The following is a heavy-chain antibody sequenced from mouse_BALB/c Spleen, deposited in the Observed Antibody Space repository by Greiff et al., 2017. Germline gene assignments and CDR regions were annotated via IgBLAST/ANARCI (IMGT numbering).Heavy chain of an antibody. CDR2: ISYSGST. J-gene: IGHJ3*01. V-gene: IGHV3-2*02. CDR3: ARSDYGSSLFAY. Sequence: DVQLQESGPGLVKPSQSLSLTCTVTGYSITSDYAWNWIRQFPGNKLEWMGYISYSGSTSYNPSLKSRISITRDTSKNQFFLQLNSVTTEDTATYYCARSDYGSSLFAYWGQGTLVTVSA. D-gene: IGHD1-1*01. CDR1: GYSITSDYA.